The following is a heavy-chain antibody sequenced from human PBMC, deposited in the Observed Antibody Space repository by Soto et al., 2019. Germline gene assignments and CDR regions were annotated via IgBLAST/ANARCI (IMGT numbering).Heavy chain of an antibody. CDR1: GFTFSDYY. CDR3: ARAPSKHDSPDPHGDY. D-gene: IGHD3-9*01. J-gene: IGHJ4*02. CDR2: ISSSGSTI. V-gene: IGHV3-11*01. Sequence: PGGSLRLSCAASGFTFSDYYMSWIRKAPGKGLEWVSYISSSGSTIYYADSVKGRFTISRDNAKNSLYLQMNSLRAEDTAAYYCARAPSKHDSPDPHGDYWGQGTLVTVSS.